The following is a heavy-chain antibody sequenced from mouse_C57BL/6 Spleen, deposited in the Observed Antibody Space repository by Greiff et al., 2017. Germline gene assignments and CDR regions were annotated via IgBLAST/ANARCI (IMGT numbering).Heavy chain of an antibody. V-gene: IGHV14-3*01. CDR2: IDPANGNT. CDR1: GFNIKNTY. CDR3: ARGVYYYGSTVSYFEG. D-gene: IGHD1-1*01. J-gene: IGHJ2*01. Sequence: VHVKQSVAELVRPGASVKLSCTASGFNIKNTYMHWVKQRPEQGLEWIGRIDPANGNTKYAPKFQGKAAITADTSSNTAYLQLSSLTSEDTAIYYCARGVYYYGSTVSYFEGRGKGTTLTASS.